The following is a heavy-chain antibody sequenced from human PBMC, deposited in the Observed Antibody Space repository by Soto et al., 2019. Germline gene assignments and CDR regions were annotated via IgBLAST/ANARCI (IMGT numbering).Heavy chain of an antibody. CDR3: AKIRWTISLQEEDAI. Sequence: QVQLVQSGAEVKKPGSSVKFSCKSSGGTFGSYAISWVRQATGQGLEWMGGVIPIFGTPHYAQKFHGRVTITADIPTSTAYLELSSLKSADTAVYYCAKIRWTISLQEEDAIWGQGTLVTVSS. CDR2: VIPIFGTP. D-gene: IGHD2-15*01. CDR1: GGTFGSYA. V-gene: IGHV1-69*06. J-gene: IGHJ4*02.